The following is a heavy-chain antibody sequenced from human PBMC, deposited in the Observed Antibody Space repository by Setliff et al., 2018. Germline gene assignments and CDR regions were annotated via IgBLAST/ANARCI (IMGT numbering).Heavy chain of an antibody. CDR3: ARDRGSGSYFLRYFDY. V-gene: IGHV4-34*01. D-gene: IGHD1-26*01. Sequence: SETLSLTCAVYGGSFSGYYWSWIRQPPGKGLEWSGEINHSGSTNYNPPLKSRVTISVDTSKNQFSLKLSSVTAADTAVYYCARDRGSGSYFLRYFDYWGQGTLVTVS. CDR2: INHSGST. CDR1: GGSFSGYY. J-gene: IGHJ4*02.